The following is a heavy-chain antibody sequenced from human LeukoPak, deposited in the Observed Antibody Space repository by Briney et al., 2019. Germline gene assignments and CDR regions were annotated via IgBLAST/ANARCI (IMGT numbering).Heavy chain of an antibody. Sequence: SETLSLTCSVSGDSVSRSDSYWDWIRQPPGKGLEWIGTIYYSGRTYYSPSLKSRVTMSVDPSNNQFSPNLRSVTAADTALYYCARRRYYDGSGYLEWGQGTLLSVSS. CDR1: GDSVSRSDSY. CDR3: ARRRYYDGSGYLE. D-gene: IGHD3-22*01. V-gene: IGHV4-39*01. CDR2: IYYSGRT. J-gene: IGHJ1*01.